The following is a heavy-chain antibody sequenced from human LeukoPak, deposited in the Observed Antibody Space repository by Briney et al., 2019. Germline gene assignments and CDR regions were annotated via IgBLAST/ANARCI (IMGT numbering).Heavy chain of an antibody. V-gene: IGHV3-64*04. CDR3: ARGSGSYES. J-gene: IGHJ4*02. Sequence: GGSLRLSCSASGFTFNRFYLHWVRQAPGKGLEFVSHISSNGATTYYADSVKGRFTISRDNARNSLYLQMNSLRAEDTAVYYCARGSGSYESWGQGTLVTVSS. D-gene: IGHD1-26*01. CDR2: ISSNGATT. CDR1: GFTFNRFY.